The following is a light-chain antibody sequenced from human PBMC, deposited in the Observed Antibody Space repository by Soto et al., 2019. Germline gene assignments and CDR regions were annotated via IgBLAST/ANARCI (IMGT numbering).Light chain of an antibody. V-gene: IGKV3-15*01. J-gene: IGKJ1*01. CDR2: GAS. CDR3: QHYNSWPRT. Sequence: EIVMTQSPATLSVSPGERATLSCRASQSVSSNLAWYQQKPGQAPRLLIYGASTRATGIPARFSGSRSGREFTLPISSLQSEDFAVYYCQHYNSWPRTFGQGTKVEIK. CDR1: QSVSSN.